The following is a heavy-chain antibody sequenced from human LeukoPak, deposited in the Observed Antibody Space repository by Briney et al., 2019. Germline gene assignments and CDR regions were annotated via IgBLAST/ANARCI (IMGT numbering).Heavy chain of an antibody. Sequence: SVKVSCKASGGTFSSYAISWVRQAPGQGLEWMGGIIPIFGTANYAQKFQGRVTITADESTSTAYMELSSLRSEDTAVYYCAMGLGYCSGGSCYYNWFDPWAREPWSPSPQ. D-gene: IGHD2-15*01. CDR2: IIPIFGTA. J-gene: IGHJ5*02. CDR3: AMGLGYCSGGSCYYNWFDP. V-gene: IGHV1-69*13. CDR1: GGTFSSYA.